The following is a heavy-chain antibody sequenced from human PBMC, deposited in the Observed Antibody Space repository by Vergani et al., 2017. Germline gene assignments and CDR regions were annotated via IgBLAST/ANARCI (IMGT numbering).Heavy chain of an antibody. Sequence: QVQLQESGPGLVKPSQTLSLTCTVSGGSISSGGYYWSWIRQHPGKGLEWIGYIYYSGSTYYNPSLKSRVTISVDTSKNQFSLKLSSVTAADTAVYYCAREESGKNGGGDCYSFAFDIWGQGTMVTVSS. V-gene: IGHV4-31*03. CDR3: AREESGKNGGGDCYSFAFDI. D-gene: IGHD2-21*02. CDR2: IYYSGST. CDR1: GGSISSGGYY. J-gene: IGHJ3*02.